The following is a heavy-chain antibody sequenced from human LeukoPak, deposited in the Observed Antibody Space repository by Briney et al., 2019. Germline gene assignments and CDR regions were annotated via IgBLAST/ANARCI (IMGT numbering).Heavy chain of an antibody. CDR3: ARPKDIVVVPAARSREYYFDY. CDR1: GYIISGYY. J-gene: IGHJ4*02. Sequence: ASVKVSCKASGYIISGYYLHWVRQAPGQGLEWMGWIHPNSGGTKCAQKFQGRVTMTRDTSISTAYMELSRLRSDDTAVYYCARPKDIVVVPAARSREYYFDYWGQGTLVTVSS. D-gene: IGHD2-2*01. CDR2: IHPNSGGT. V-gene: IGHV1-2*02.